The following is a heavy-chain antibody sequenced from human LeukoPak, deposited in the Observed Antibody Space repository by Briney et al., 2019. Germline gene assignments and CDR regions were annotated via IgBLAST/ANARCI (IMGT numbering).Heavy chain of an antibody. D-gene: IGHD3-16*01. Sequence: ASVKVSCKTSGYTFTGQYLHWVRQAPGQGLEWMGWINPNSGGTKSAQKFQGRVIMTRDTSISTAYMELRSLSSDDTAVYHRARGRQLHLGELFPFAEFFQPWGQGTLVTVFS. CDR2: INPNSGGT. J-gene: IGHJ1*01. CDR3: ARGRQLHLGELFPFAEFFQP. CDR1: GYTFTGQY. V-gene: IGHV1-2*02.